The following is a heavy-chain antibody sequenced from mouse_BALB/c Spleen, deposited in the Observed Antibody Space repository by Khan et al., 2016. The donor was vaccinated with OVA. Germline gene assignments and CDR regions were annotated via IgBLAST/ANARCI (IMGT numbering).Heavy chain of an antibody. D-gene: IGHD1-1*01. CDR3: ARKNYYGYALDY. CDR1: GYSITSNYA. Sequence: EVQLQESGPGLVKPSQSLSLTCTVTGYSITSNYAWNWIRQFPGNKLEWMGYISYSGSTSYNPSLKSRISLTRDTSKTQFFLRLNSVTTEDTDTYYYARKNYYGYALDYWGQGTSVTVSS. V-gene: IGHV3-2*02. CDR2: ISYSGST. J-gene: IGHJ4*01.